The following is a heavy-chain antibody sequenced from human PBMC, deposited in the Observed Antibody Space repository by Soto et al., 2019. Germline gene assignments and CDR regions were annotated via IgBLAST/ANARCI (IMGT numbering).Heavy chain of an antibody. CDR3: AKDGLRGLTEDY. Sequence: LRLSCAASGFTFSSYAMSWVRQAPGKGLEWVSAISGSGGSTYYADSVKGRFTISRDNSKNTLYLQMNSLRAEDTAVYYCAKDGLRGLTEDYWGQGTLVTVSS. CDR1: GFTFSSYA. CDR2: ISGSGGST. J-gene: IGHJ4*02. D-gene: IGHD4-17*01. V-gene: IGHV3-23*01.